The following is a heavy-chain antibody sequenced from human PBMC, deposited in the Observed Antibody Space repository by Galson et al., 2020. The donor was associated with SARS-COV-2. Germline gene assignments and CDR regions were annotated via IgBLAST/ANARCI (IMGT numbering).Heavy chain of an antibody. CDR2: INANTGDT. Sequence: GESLKISCMASGYTFTGNFIHWVRQAPGQGLEWMGWINANTGDTNYAQKLQDRVTLTGDTSINTVYMELTTMTSDDTAVYYCARGRSGYEVSLDYWGQGTLVTVSS. D-gene: IGHD5-12*01. CDR3: ARGRSGYEVSLDY. CDR1: GYTFTGNF. J-gene: IGHJ4*02. V-gene: IGHV1-2*02.